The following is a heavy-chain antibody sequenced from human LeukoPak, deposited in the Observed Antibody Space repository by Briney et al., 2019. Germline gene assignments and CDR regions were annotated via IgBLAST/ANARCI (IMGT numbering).Heavy chain of an antibody. CDR3: ATGYSGYGRYGMDV. J-gene: IGHJ6*02. CDR1: GYTFTSYD. Sequence: ASVKVSCKASGYTFTSYDINWVRQATGQGLEWMGWMNPNSGNTGYAQKFQGRVTMTEDTSTDTAYMELSSLRSEDTAVYYCATGYSGYGRYGMDVWGQGTTVTVSS. CDR2: MNPNSGNT. V-gene: IGHV1-8*01. D-gene: IGHD5-12*01.